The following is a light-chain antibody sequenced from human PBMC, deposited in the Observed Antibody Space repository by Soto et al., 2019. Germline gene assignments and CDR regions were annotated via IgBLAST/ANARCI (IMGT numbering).Light chain of an antibody. CDR1: QGIGTT. Sequence: AIQLTQSPSSLSASVGGRVTITWRASQGIGTTLAWYQLKPGKAPKLLIYEASNLESGVPSRFSGSGSGTNFTLTISSLQTEDFATYSCQQFNSFPLTFGPGTKVDIK. J-gene: IGKJ3*01. CDR3: QQFNSFPLT. CDR2: EAS. V-gene: IGKV1-13*02.